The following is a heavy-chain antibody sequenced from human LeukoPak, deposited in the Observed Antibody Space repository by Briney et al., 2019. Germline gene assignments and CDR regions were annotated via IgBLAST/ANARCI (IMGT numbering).Heavy chain of an antibody. CDR1: GYTSTGYY. CDR2: INPNSGGT. Sequence: ASVKVSCKASGYTSTGYYMHWVRQAPGQGLEWMGWINPNSGGTNYAQKFQGRVTMTRDTSISTAYMELSRLRSDDTAVYYCARAYDFWSGSFDYWGQGTLVTVSS. D-gene: IGHD3-3*01. CDR3: ARAYDFWSGSFDY. J-gene: IGHJ4*02. V-gene: IGHV1-2*02.